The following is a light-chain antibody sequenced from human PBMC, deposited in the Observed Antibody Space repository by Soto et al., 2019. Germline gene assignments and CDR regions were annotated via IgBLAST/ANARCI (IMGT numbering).Light chain of an antibody. Sequence: EIVLTQSPATLSVSLGDSATLSCRASQSVSLSLAWYQMRPGQPPRLLIYGASTRATDIPARFSGSGSGTEFTLTISSLQSEDFAVYYCQQYNKWPPITFGQGTRLEIK. J-gene: IGKJ5*01. V-gene: IGKV3-15*01. CDR1: QSVSLS. CDR2: GAS. CDR3: QQYNKWPPIT.